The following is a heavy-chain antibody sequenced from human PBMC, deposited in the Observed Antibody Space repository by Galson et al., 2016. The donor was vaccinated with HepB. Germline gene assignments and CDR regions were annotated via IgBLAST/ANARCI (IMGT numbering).Heavy chain of an antibody. CDR2: ISSSGSAV. D-gene: IGHD3-3*01. CDR1: GFTFTDYY. Sequence: LRLSCAASGFTFTDYYMSWIRQAPGRGLEWVSYISSSGSAVYYADSVKGRFTISRDNAKNSLYLQMNSLRAEDTAVYYCARDRDFWSGYSSAFDYWGQGTLVTVSS. CDR3: ARDRDFWSGYSSAFDY. J-gene: IGHJ4*02. V-gene: IGHV3-11*01.